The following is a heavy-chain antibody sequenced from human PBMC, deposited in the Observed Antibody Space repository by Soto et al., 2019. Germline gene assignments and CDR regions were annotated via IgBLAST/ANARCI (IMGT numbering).Heavy chain of an antibody. Sequence: QVQLVESGGGVVQPGRSLRLSCEASGFTFSSYAMHWVRQAPGKGLEWVAVISHDGNVNYYSESVKGRFTMSRDNSTDTLYLEMDRLRTEDTAVYFCAKDEYWESHFYYFMDLWGKGTPVTVSS. CDR3: AKDEYWESHFYYFMDL. D-gene: IGHD2-8*02. J-gene: IGHJ6*03. V-gene: IGHV3-30*18. CDR1: GFTFSSYA. CDR2: ISHDGNVN.